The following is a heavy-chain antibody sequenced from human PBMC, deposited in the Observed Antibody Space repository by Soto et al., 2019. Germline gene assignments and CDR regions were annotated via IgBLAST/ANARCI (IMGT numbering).Heavy chain of an antibody. J-gene: IGHJ4*02. V-gene: IGHV3-23*01. CDR3: TTRKTAHFDY. CDR1: VFPFSSYT. D-gene: IGHD2-21*02. CDR2: ISDTPTGHT. Sequence: WWSLRLSCSASVFPFSSYTMNWVRRAPGKGLEWVSTISDTPTGHTHYADSVKGRFTISRDDSTNTVYLQMDSLRAEDTALYYCTTRKTAHFDYWGRGTQVTVSS.